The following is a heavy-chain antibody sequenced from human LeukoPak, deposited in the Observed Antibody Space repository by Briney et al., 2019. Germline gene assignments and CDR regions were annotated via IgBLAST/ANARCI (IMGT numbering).Heavy chain of an antibody. Sequence: ASVKVSCKASGYTFTSYGISWVRQAPGQGLECMGWISAYNGNTNYAQKLQGRVTMTTDTSTSTAYMELRSLRSDDTAVYYCARDTAYSGSYPSDYWGQGTLVTVSS. CDR2: ISAYNGNT. J-gene: IGHJ4*02. V-gene: IGHV1-18*01. CDR3: ARDTAYSGSYPSDY. CDR1: GYTFTSYG. D-gene: IGHD1-26*01.